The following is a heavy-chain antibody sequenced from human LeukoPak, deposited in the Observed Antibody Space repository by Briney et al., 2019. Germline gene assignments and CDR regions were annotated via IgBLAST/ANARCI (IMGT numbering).Heavy chain of an antibody. CDR2: IWYDGSNK. Sequence: GRSLRLSCAASGFTFSSYAMHWVRQAPGKGLEWVAVIWYDGSNKYYADSVKGRFTISRDNYKNTLCLQMKSLRAEDTAVYYCARELEIAVAGTLGYWGQGTLVTVSS. CDR3: ARELEIAVAGTLGY. J-gene: IGHJ4*02. V-gene: IGHV3-33*01. CDR1: GFTFSSYA. D-gene: IGHD6-19*01.